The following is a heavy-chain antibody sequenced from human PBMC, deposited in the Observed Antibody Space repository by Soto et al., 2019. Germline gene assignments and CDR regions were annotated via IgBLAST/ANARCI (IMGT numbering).Heavy chain of an antibody. D-gene: IGHD3-10*01. V-gene: IGHV4-30-4*01. CDR1: GGSISSGDYY. CDR2: IYYSGST. Sequence: SETLSLTCTVSGGSISSGDYYWSWIRQPPGKGLEWIGYIYYSGSTYYNPSLKSRVTISVDTSKNQFSLKLSSVTAADTAVYYCARVRGFGATTIDYWGQGTLVTVS. CDR3: ARVRGFGATTIDY. J-gene: IGHJ4*02.